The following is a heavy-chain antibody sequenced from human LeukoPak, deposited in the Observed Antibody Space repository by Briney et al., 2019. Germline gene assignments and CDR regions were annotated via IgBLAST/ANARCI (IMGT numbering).Heavy chain of an antibody. D-gene: IGHD3-10*01. CDR2: VYRDGNT. CDR1: GYSISSGYY. V-gene: IGHV4-38-2*01. CDR3: ARLPMVRGVTEYYFDY. J-gene: IGHJ4*02. Sequence: SETLSLTCSVSGYSISSGYYWGWIRQPPGKGLEWVANVYRDGNTYYSPSLESRVTISVDTSKNLFSLKLSSLSAADTAVYYCARLPMVRGVTEYYFDYWGQGSLVTVSS.